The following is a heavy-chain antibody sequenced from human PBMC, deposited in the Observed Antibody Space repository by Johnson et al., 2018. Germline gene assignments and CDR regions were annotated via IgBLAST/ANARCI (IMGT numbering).Heavy chain of an antibody. CDR3: ARGGRGSKREVYYYGLDV. D-gene: IGHD2-15*01. CDR1: GFTLSDHY. V-gene: IGHV3-72*01. J-gene: IGHJ6*02. CDR2: TRNKAHSYTT. Sequence: EVQLLETGGDLVQPGGSLRLSCEVSGFTLSDHYMDWVRQAPGKGLEWVGRTRNKAHSYTTEYAASVKGRFTISRDDSKTSVYLQMNSLKTEDTAGYDWARGGRGSKREVYYYGLDVWGQGTTVTVSS.